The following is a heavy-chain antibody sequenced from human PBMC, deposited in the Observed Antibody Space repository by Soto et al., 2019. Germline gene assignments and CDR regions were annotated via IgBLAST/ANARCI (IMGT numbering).Heavy chain of an antibody. CDR3: ARAGAMMGSSYYYDSSGPEQYAFDI. CDR1: GGSISSGGYY. V-gene: IGHV4-31*03. Sequence: PSETLSLTCTVSGGSISSGGYYWSWIRQHPGKGLEWIGYIYYSGSTYYNPSLKSRVTISVDTSKNQFSLKLSSVTAADTAVYYCARAGAMMGSSYYYDSSGPEQYAFDIWGQGTMVTVSS. CDR2: IYYSGST. D-gene: IGHD3-22*01. J-gene: IGHJ3*02.